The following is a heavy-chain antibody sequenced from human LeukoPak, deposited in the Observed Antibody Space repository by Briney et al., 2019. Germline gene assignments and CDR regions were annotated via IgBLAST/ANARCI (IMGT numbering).Heavy chain of an antibody. CDR2: IYYSGST. Sequence: PSETLSLTCTVSGGSISSYYWSWIRQPPGKGLEWIGYIYYSGSTNYNPSLKSRVTISVDTSKNQFSLKLSSVTAADTAVYYCARGYCSSTTCSHPLGWGQGTLVTVSS. CDR1: GGSISSYY. V-gene: IGHV4-59*01. D-gene: IGHD2-2*01. J-gene: IGHJ4*02. CDR3: ARGYCSSTTCSHPLG.